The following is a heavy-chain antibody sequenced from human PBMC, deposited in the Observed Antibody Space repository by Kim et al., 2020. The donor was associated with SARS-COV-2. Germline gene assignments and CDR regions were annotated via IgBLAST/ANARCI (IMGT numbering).Heavy chain of an antibody. CDR2: IYYSGST. D-gene: IGHD4-4*01. CDR1: GGSVSSGSYY. CDR3: ARGSLNSSNYADY. Sequence: SETLSLTCTVSGGSVSSGSYYWSWIRQPPGKGLEWIGYIYYSGSTNYNPSLKSRVTISVDTSKNQFSLKLSSVTAADTAVYYCARGSLNSSNYADYWGQG. V-gene: IGHV4-61*01. J-gene: IGHJ4*02.